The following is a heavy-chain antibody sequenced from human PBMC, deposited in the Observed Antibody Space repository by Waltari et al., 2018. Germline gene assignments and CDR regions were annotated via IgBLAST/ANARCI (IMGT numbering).Heavy chain of an antibody. Sequence: QITLKYSGPTLAIPTQTRTLTCTLSAFSLRTNGVAVPWIRQPPGEALACLSLIYWDDDKNYSPSLKSRLNITKDTSKNQVVLTMTNMDPADTATYYCAHFNYRSERYFHHWGQGTLVTVSS. V-gene: IGHV2-5*02. D-gene: IGHD3-16*02. CDR2: IYWDDDK. J-gene: IGHJ1*01. CDR3: AHFNYRSERYFHH. CDR1: AFSLRTNGVA.